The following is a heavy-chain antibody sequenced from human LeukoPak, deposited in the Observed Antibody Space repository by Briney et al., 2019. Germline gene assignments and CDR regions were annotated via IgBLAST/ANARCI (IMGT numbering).Heavy chain of an antibody. D-gene: IGHD4-23*01. Sequence: ASVKVSCKASGGTFSSYAISWVRQAPGQGLEWMGGIIPIFGTANYAQKFQGRVTITADKSTSTAYMELSSLRSGDTAVYYCAREGKHVSYGGNGLRWGQGTLVTVSS. CDR3: AREGKHVSYGGNGLR. J-gene: IGHJ4*02. V-gene: IGHV1-69*06. CDR1: GGTFSSYA. CDR2: IIPIFGTA.